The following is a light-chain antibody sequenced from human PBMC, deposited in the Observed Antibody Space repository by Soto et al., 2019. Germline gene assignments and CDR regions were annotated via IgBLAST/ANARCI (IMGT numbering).Light chain of an antibody. V-gene: IGKV1-17*01. CDR1: QDIRSD. J-gene: IGKJ4*01. Sequence: DIRMTQSPSSLSASVGDRVTITCRASQDIRSDLGWYHQKPGKPPKRLIYAASSLQSGVPSRFSGSGSGTEFTLTISSLQPEDFAIYYCQQHNSYPMTFGGGTKVEIK. CDR3: QQHNSYPMT. CDR2: AAS.